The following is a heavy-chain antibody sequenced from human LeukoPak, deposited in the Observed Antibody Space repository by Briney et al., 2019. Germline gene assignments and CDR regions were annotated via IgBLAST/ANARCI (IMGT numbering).Heavy chain of an antibody. CDR1: GGSFSGYY. D-gene: IGHD3-16*01. Sequence: PSETLSLTCAVYGGSFSGYYWSWIRQPPGKGLEWIGEINHSGSTNYNPSLKSRVTISVDTSKNQFSLKLSSMTAADTAVYYCARGRRGTVNWFDPWGQGTLVTVSS. V-gene: IGHV4-34*01. J-gene: IGHJ5*02. CDR2: INHSGST. CDR3: ARGRRGTVNWFDP.